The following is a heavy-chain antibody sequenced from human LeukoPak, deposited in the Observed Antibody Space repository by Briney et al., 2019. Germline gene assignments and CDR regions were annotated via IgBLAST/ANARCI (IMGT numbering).Heavy chain of an antibody. CDR2: IYYSGST. CDR1: GGSISSGGYY. J-gene: IGHJ4*02. V-gene: IGHV4-31*03. CDR3: ARVPTRVDTAMVNPTEKEIIDY. D-gene: IGHD5-18*01. Sequence: PSQTLSLTCTVSGGSISSGGYYWSWIRQHPGKGLEWIGYIYYSGSTYYNPSLKSRVTISVDTSKNQFSLKLSSVTAADTVVYYCARVPTRVDTAMVNPTEKEIIDYWGQGTLVTVSS.